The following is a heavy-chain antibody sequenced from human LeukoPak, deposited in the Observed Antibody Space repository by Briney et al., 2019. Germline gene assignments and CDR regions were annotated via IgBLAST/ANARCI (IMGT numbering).Heavy chain of an antibody. CDR2: ISGSGGST. CDR3: AKDVHTAMVTWFDY. CDR1: GFTFSGYA. D-gene: IGHD5-18*01. V-gene: IGHV3-23*01. J-gene: IGHJ4*02. Sequence: PGGSLRLSCTASGFTFSGYAMNWVRQAPGKGLEWVSAISGSGGSTYFADSVKGRFTISRDNSKNTLYLQVNSLRAEDTAVYYCAKDVHTAMVTWFDYWGQGTLVTVSS.